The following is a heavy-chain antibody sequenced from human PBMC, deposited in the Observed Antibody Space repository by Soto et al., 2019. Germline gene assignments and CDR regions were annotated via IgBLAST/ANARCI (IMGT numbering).Heavy chain of an antibody. CDR3: ARVHQLLFASGVIDY. V-gene: IGHV3-33*01. D-gene: IGHD2-2*01. Sequence: QVQLVESGGGVVQPGRSLRLSCAASGFTFSSYGMHWVRQAPGKGLEWVAVIWYDGSNKYYADSVKGRFTISRDNSKNTLYLQMNSLRAEDTAVYYCARVHQLLFASGVIDYWGQGTLVTVSS. J-gene: IGHJ4*02. CDR2: IWYDGSNK. CDR1: GFTFSSYG.